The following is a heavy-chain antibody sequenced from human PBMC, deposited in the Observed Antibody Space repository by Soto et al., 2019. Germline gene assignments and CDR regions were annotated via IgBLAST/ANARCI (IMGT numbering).Heavy chain of an antibody. Sequence: GGSLRLSCAASGFTFSSYGMHWVRQAPGKGLEWVAVIWYDGSNKYYADSVKGRFTISRDNSKNTLYLQMNSLRAEDTAVYYCARPPFYYDSSYSGYWGQGTLVTVSS. D-gene: IGHD3-22*01. J-gene: IGHJ4*02. CDR3: ARPPFYYDSSYSGY. CDR1: GFTFSSYG. CDR2: IWYDGSNK. V-gene: IGHV3-33*01.